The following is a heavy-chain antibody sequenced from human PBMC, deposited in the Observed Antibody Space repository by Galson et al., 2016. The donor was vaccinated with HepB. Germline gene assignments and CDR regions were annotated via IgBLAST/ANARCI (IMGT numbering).Heavy chain of an antibody. CDR2: IYHTEST. Sequence: ETLSLTCSVSGASISGTEYYWGWIRQPPGRGLEWIGSIYHTESTYYNPSLASRVTISMDTSKNQLSLRLNSVAAADTGVYYCATGIVVAGKMYYYYMDVWGKGTTVTVSS. CDR1: GASISGTEYY. D-gene: IGHD2-21*01. CDR3: ATGIVVAGKMYYYYMDV. V-gene: IGHV4-39*01. J-gene: IGHJ6*03.